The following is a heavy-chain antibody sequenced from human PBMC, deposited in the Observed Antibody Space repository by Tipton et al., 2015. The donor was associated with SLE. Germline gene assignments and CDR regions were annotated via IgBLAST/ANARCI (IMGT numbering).Heavy chain of an antibody. D-gene: IGHD3-16*01. J-gene: IGHJ6*02. CDR3: ARNLGSYYGMDV. CDR2: IWYDGSNK. V-gene: IGHV3-33*07. CDR1: GFTFSRSW. Sequence: SLRLSCAASGFTFSRSWMNWVRQAPGKGLEWVAVIWYDGSNKYYADSVKGRFTISRDNSKNALYLQMNSLRAEDTAVYYCARNLGSYYGMDVWGQGTTVTVSS.